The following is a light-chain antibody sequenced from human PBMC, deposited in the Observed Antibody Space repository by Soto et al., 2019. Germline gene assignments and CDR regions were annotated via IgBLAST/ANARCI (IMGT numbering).Light chain of an antibody. CDR1: QNIRGW. V-gene: IGKV1-5*01. Sequence: DIRMTQSPSTLSTSAGDRVTITCRASQNIRGWLAWYQQKPGKAPKLLIYDASTLESGVPSRFSGSGSGTEFTLTISSLQPDDFATYYCQQYNSYSWTFGQGTTVAIK. CDR2: DAS. J-gene: IGKJ1*01. CDR3: QQYNSYSWT.